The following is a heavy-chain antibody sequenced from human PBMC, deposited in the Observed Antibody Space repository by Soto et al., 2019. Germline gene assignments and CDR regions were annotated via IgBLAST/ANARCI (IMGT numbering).Heavy chain of an antibody. V-gene: IGHV3-33*01. CDR1: GFTFSSYR. D-gene: IGHD6-13*01. Sequence: QVQLVESGGGVVQPGRSLRLSCAASGFTFSSYRMHWVRQAPGKGLEWVAVIWYGRSNKYYADSVKGRFTISRDNAKNTLYLQMTSLRAEDTAVYYCASAGSSGWCFDSWCQGTLVTVSS. J-gene: IGHJ5*01. CDR3: ASAGSSGWCFDS. CDR2: IWYGRSNK.